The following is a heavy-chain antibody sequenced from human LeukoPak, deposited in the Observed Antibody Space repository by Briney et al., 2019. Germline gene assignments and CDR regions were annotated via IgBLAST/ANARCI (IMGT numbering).Heavy chain of an antibody. J-gene: IGHJ4*02. Sequence: HPSETLSLTCADYGGSFSSYYWSWIRQPPGKGLEWVGEINHSASTNYNPSLKSRVTISVDTSKNQFSLRLSSVTAADTAVYYCATGRGPQLVDWGQGTLVTVSS. CDR3: ATGRGPQLVD. V-gene: IGHV4-34*01. CDR1: GGSFSSYY. CDR2: INHSAST. D-gene: IGHD6-13*01.